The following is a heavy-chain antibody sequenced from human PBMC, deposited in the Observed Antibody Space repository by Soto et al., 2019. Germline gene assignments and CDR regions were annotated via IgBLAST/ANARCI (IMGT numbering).Heavy chain of an antibody. CDR2: ISGSGATT. V-gene: IGHV3-23*01. D-gene: IGHD4-17*01. CDR1: GFTFSSYA. J-gene: IGHJ4*02. CDR3: AKGTLGDYRLLEY. Sequence: HPGGSLRLSCEASGFTFSSYAINWVRQAPGKGLEWVSVISGSGATTYYADSVKGRFTISRDNSKNTLYLQMNSLRAEDTAVYYCAKGTLGDYRLLEYWGLGTLVTVSS.